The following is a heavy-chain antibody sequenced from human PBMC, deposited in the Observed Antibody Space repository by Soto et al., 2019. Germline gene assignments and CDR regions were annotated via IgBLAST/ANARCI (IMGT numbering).Heavy chain of an antibody. J-gene: IGHJ6*02. CDR1: GFTFSSYG. D-gene: IGHD3-10*01. Sequence: GGSLRLSCAASGFTFSSYGMHWVRQAPGKGLEWVAVISYDGSNKYYADSVKGRFTISRDNSKNTLYLQMNSLRAEDTAVYYCAKNYYGSGSYYRYYYYGMDVWGQGTTGTVSS. CDR2: ISYDGSNK. V-gene: IGHV3-30*18. CDR3: AKNYYGSGSYYRYYYYGMDV.